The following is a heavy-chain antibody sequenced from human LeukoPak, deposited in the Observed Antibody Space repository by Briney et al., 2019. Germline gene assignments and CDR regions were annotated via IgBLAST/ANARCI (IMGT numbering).Heavy chain of an antibody. D-gene: IGHD5-12*01. CDR1: GFLFSSYW. CDR3: WRGPLRGYVEAFYI. Sequence: GGSLRLSCAASGFLFSSYWMSWVSQAPGKGLEWIANIKYDGSDKFYVDSVKGRFSVSRDNAKNSPYLQMTSLRVEDTAVYYWWRGPLRGYVEAFYILGQGKIVTVSS. CDR2: IKYDGSDK. J-gene: IGHJ3*02. V-gene: IGHV3-7*01.